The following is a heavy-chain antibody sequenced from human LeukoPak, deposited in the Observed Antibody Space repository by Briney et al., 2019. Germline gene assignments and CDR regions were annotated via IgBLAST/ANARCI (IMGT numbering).Heavy chain of an antibody. CDR3: ARAHYDSSGYYYFDY. J-gene: IGHJ4*02. Sequence: PSETLSLTCTVSGGSISSYYWSWVRQPPGKGLEWIGYIYYSGSTHYNPSLKSRVTMSVDTSKNQFSLNLSSVTAADTAVYYCARAHYDSSGYYYFDYWGQGTLVTVSS. V-gene: IGHV4-59*08. CDR2: IYYSGST. CDR1: GGSISSYY. D-gene: IGHD3-22*01.